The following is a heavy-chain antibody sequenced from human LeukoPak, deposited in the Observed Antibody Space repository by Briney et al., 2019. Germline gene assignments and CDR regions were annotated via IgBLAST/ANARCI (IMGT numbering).Heavy chain of an antibody. D-gene: IGHD6-13*01. V-gene: IGHV3-30*18. CDR2: ISYDGSNK. Sequence: GGSQRLSCAASGFTFSSYGMHWVRQAPGKGLEWVAVISYDGSNKYYADSVKGRFTISRDNSKNTLYLQMNSLRAEDTAVYYCAKRYSSSWNIDYWGQGTLVTVSS. CDR3: AKRYSSSWNIDY. CDR1: GFTFSSYG. J-gene: IGHJ4*02.